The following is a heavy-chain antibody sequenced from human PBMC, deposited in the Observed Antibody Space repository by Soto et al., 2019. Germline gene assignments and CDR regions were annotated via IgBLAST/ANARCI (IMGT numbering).Heavy chain of an antibody. CDR3: ARRFGWTYYYDSSGYFNWFDP. Sequence: QVQLQESGPGLVKPSGTLSLTCAVSGGSISSSNWWSWVRQPPGKGLEWIGEIYHSGSTNYNPSLKSRVTISVDKSKNQFSLKLSSVTAADTAVYYCARRFGWTYYYDSSGYFNWFDPWGQGTLVTVSS. V-gene: IGHV4-4*02. CDR1: GGSISSSNW. D-gene: IGHD3-22*01. J-gene: IGHJ5*02. CDR2: IYHSGST.